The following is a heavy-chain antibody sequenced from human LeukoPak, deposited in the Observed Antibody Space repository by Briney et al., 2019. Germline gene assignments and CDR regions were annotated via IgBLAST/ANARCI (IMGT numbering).Heavy chain of an antibody. CDR3: ARTATGTTVFTAFDI. V-gene: IGHV4-34*01. CDR1: GGSFSGYY. D-gene: IGHD1-1*01. J-gene: IGHJ3*02. Sequence: SETLSLTCAVYGGSFSGYYWSWIRQPPGKGLEWIGEINHSGSTYYNPSLKSRVTISVDTSKNQFSLKLSSVTAADTAVYYCARTATGTTVFTAFDIWGQGTMVTVSS. CDR2: INHSGST.